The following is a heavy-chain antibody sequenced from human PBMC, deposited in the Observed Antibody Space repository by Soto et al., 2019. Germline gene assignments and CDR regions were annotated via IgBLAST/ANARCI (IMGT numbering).Heavy chain of an antibody. D-gene: IGHD1-26*01. CDR3: VKTDMGGSYDH. J-gene: IGHJ5*02. CDR2: ISYDGSNK. CDR1: GFTFSGYG. V-gene: IGHV3-30*18. Sequence: QVQLVESGGGVVQPGRSLRISCAASGFTFSGYGMHWVRQAPGKGLEWVTLISYDGSNKYYADSVKGRFTISRDNSKNTLYLQMNSLRAEDTAVYYCVKTDMGGSYDHWGLGTLVTVSS.